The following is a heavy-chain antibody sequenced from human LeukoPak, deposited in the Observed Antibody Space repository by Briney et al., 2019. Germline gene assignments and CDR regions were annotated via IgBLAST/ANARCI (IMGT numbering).Heavy chain of an antibody. J-gene: IGHJ4*02. CDR2: ISPNSDDT. CDR1: GYTFTGYY. Sequence: APVKVSCKASGYTFTGYYLHWVRQAPGQGLEWMGWISPNSDDTNYAQNFRGRVNMTRDTSISTAYMELSRLRSDDTAIYYCARGGFDYWGQGTLVTVSS. V-gene: IGHV1-2*02. CDR3: ARGGFDY.